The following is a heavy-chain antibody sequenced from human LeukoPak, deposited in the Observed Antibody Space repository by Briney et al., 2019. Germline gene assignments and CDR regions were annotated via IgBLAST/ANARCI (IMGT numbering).Heavy chain of an antibody. CDR1: GGSFSGYY. D-gene: IGHD6-13*01. CDR3: ARSAAAGTHFDY. J-gene: IGHJ4*02. V-gene: IGHV4-34*01. Sequence: SETLSLTCAVYGGSFSGYYWSWISQPPGKGLEWLGEINHSGSTDYNTSLKSRVTISVDTSKNQFSLKLSSVTAADTAVYYCARSAAAGTHFDYWGQGTLVTVSS. CDR2: INHSGST.